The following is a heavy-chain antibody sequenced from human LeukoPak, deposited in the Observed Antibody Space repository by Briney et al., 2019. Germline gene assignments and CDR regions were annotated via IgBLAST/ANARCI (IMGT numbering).Heavy chain of an antibody. CDR2: INAGNGNT. CDR3: ARDQIAAAGTPYFDY. V-gene: IGHV1-3*01. D-gene: IGHD6-13*01. CDR1: GGTFSSYA. Sequence: GASVKVSCKASGGTFSSYAISWVRQAPGQRLEWMGWINAGNGNTKYSQKFQGRVTITRDTSASTAYMELSSLRSEDTAVYYCARDQIAAAGTPYFDYWGQGTLVTVSS. J-gene: IGHJ4*02.